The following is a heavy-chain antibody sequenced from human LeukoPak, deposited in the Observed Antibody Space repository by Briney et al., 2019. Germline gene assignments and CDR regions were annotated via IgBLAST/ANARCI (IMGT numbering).Heavy chain of an antibody. CDR2: VSDGGSTK. Sequence: GGSLRLSCAASGFTFSSYAMSWIRQAPGKGLEWISYVSDGGSTKYYADSVKGRFTISRDNDKNSLLLQMDSLRVEDTAIYYCARETGSTWNAPIDYWGQGILVTVSS. D-gene: IGHD6-13*01. CDR3: ARETGSTWNAPIDY. CDR1: GFTFSSYA. J-gene: IGHJ4*02. V-gene: IGHV3-11*01.